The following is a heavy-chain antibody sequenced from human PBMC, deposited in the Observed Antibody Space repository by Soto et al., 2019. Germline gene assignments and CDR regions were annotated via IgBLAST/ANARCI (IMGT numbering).Heavy chain of an antibody. CDR2: INPNSGGT. CDR3: ARGVREYDFWSGYYKMGFDY. D-gene: IGHD3-3*01. J-gene: IGHJ4*02. V-gene: IGHV1-2*04. Sequence: ASVKVSYKASGYTFTGYYMHWVRQAPGQGLEWMGWINPNSGGTNYAQKFQGWVTMTRDTSISTAYMELSRLRSDDTAVYYCARGVREYDFWSGYYKMGFDYWGQGTLVTVSS. CDR1: GYTFTGYY.